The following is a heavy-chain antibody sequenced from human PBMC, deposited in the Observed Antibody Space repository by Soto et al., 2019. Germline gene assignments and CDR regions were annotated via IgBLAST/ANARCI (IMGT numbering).Heavy chain of an antibody. CDR2: INHSGST. D-gene: IGHD1-26*01. V-gene: IGHV4-34*01. CDR1: DDSFSGYY. J-gene: IGHJ6*02. CDR3: ARNRPAGSYYYYYYYGMDV. Sequence: SETLSLTCAVSDDSFSGYYWSWIRQPPGKGLEWIGEINHSGSTNYNPSLKSRVTISVDTSKNQFSLKLSSVTAADTAVYYCARNRPAGSYYYYYYYGMDVWGQGTTVTVSS.